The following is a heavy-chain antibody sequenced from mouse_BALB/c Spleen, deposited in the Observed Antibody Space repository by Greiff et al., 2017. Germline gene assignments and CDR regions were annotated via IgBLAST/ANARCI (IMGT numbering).Heavy chain of an antibody. Sequence: DVKLVESGPGLVKPSQSLSLTCSVTGYSITSGYYWNWIRQFPGNKLEWMGYISYDGSNNYNPSLKNRISITRDTSKNQFFLKLNSVTTEDTATYYCARERSLYGYVSFAYWGQGTLVTVSA. CDR3: ARERSLYGYVSFAY. J-gene: IGHJ3*01. CDR2: ISYDGSN. V-gene: IGHV3-6*02. D-gene: IGHD2-2*01. CDR1: GYSITSGYY.